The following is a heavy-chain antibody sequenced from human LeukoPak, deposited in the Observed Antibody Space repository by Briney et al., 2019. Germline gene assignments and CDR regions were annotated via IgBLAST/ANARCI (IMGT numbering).Heavy chain of an antibody. CDR2: ITSSSIYI. CDR3: ARDVPYYYDSSGYYYFDY. V-gene: IGHV3-21*01. J-gene: IGHJ4*02. D-gene: IGHD3-22*01. CDR1: GFTFSTYS. Sequence: GGSLRLSCAASGFTFSTYSMNWVRQAPGKGLEWVSSITSSSIYIYYADSMKGRFTISRDNAKNSLYLQMDSLRAEDTAVYYCARDVPYYYDSSGYYYFDYWGQGTLVTVSS.